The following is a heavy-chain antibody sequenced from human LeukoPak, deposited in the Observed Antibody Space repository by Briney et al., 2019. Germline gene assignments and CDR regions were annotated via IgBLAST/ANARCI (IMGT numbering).Heavy chain of an antibody. V-gene: IGHV3-9*01. CDR1: GFTFDDYA. CDR3: ARDQTRAGYYYYYYMAV. CDR2: ISWNSGSI. J-gene: IGHJ6*03. Sequence: GRSLRLSCAAFGFTFDDYAMHWVRQAPGKGLEWVSGISWNSGSIGYADSVKGRFTISRDNAKNSLYLQMNSLRAEDTAVYYCARDQTRAGYYYYYYMAVWGKGTTVTVSS.